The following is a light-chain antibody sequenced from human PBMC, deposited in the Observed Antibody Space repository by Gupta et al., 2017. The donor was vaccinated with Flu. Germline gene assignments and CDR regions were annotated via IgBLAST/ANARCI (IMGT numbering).Light chain of an antibody. V-gene: IGKV1-5*03. Sequence: PSTLSASVGDRVTITCRASQSITGWLAWYQQKPGKAPKLLIYKASSLESGVPSRFSGSGSGTEFTLTISSLQPDDFATYYCQQYDSNTRTFGQGTKLEIK. CDR2: KAS. J-gene: IGKJ1*01. CDR1: QSITGW. CDR3: QQYDSNTRT.